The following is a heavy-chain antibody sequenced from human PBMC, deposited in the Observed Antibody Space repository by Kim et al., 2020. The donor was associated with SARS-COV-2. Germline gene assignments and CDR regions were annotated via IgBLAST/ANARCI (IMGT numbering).Heavy chain of an antibody. J-gene: IGHJ4*02. CDR1: GYTFTSYA. CDR2: INTNTGNP. V-gene: IGHV7-4-1*02. Sequence: ASVKVSCKASGYTFTSYAMNWVRQAPGQGLEWMGWINTNTGNPTYAQGFTGRFVFSLDTSVSTAYLQISSLKAEDTAVYYCARDWDSSGYYGGIDYWGQGTLVTVSS. CDR3: ARDWDSSGYYGGIDY. D-gene: IGHD3-22*01.